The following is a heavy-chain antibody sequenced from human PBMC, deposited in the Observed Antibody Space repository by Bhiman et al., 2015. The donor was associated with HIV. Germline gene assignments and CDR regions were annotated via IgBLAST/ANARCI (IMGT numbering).Heavy chain of an antibody. D-gene: IGHD2-15*01. CDR1: GFTFSDYW. CDR2: IKQDGNEK. Sequence: EVQLVESGGGLVQPGGSLRLSCAASGFTFSDYWMSWVRQAPGKGLEWVANIKQDGNEKYYVDSVKGRFTISRDNAKNSLYLQMNSLRAEDTAVYYCARHPYSKIGIREGTYSYYWGQGTQVTVSS. V-gene: IGHV3-7*05. J-gene: IGHJ4*02. CDR3: ARHPYSKIGIREGTYSYY.